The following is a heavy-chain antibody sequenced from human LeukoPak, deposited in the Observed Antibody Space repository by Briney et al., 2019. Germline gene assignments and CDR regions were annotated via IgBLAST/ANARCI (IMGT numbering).Heavy chain of an antibody. CDR3: ARDRLLEDRDYHYYYYMDV. CDR1: GFTFDDHV. V-gene: IGHV3-20*04. CDR2: INWNGGST. J-gene: IGHJ6*03. D-gene: IGHD1-1*01. Sequence: GGSLRLSCAASGFTFDDHVMSWVRQAPGKGLEWVSGINWNGGSTGYADSVKGRFTISRDNAKNSLYLQMNSLRAEDTAVYYCARDRLLEDRDYHYYYYMDVWGIGTTVTVSS.